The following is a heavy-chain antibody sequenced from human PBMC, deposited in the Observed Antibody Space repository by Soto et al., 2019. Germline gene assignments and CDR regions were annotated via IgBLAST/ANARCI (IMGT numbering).Heavy chain of an antibody. V-gene: IGHV1-8*01. Sequence: QVQLVQSGAEVKKPGASVKVSCKASGYTFTDYDINWFRQATGQGLEWMGWMNPNNGNTGYAQNFPGRVNMKRSTSISTAYMELSTLRSEDTAVYYCAKGPRNWGVDYWGQGTLVTVSS. J-gene: IGHJ4*02. CDR2: MNPNNGNT. CDR3: AKGPRNWGVDY. D-gene: IGHD7-27*01. CDR1: GYTFTDYD.